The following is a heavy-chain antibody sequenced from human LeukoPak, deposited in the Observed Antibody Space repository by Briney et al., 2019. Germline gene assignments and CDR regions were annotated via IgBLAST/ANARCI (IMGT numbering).Heavy chain of an antibody. CDR2: ISAYNGNT. CDR3: ARVFYDYVWGSFPFDY. D-gene: IGHD3-16*01. J-gene: IGHJ4*02. CDR1: GYTFTSYG. V-gene: IGHV1-18*01. Sequence: GASVKVSCKASGYTFTSYGISWVRQAPGQGLEWMGWISAYNGNTNYAQKLQGRVTMTTDTSTSTAYMELRSLRSDDTAVYYCARVFYDYVWGSFPFDYWGQGTLVTVSS.